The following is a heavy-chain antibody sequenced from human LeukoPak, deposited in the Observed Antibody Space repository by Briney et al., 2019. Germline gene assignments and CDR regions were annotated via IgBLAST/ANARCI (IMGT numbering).Heavy chain of an antibody. CDR2: INPNSGGT. CDR3: ARVPPQFCSSTSCYTNYFDY. Sequence: VASVKVSCKASGYTFTGYYMHWVRQAPGQGLAWMGWINPNSGGTNYAQKFQGRVTMTRDTSISTAYMELSRLRSDDTAVYYCARVPPQFCSSTSCYTNYFDYWGQGTLVTVSS. J-gene: IGHJ4*02. D-gene: IGHD2-2*02. V-gene: IGHV1-2*02. CDR1: GYTFTGYY.